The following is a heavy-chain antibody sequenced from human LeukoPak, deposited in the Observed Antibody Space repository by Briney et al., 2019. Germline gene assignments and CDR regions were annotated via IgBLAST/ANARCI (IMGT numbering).Heavy chain of an antibody. D-gene: IGHD3-16*01. V-gene: IGHV3-23*01. CDR3: AKTPLIWGFAYWYFDL. CDR1: GFTFSSYA. CDR2: ISGSGGST. J-gene: IGHJ2*01. Sequence: GGSLRLSCAASGFTFSSYAMSWVRQAPGKGVEWVSDISGSGGSTYYADSVKGRFTISTDNSKNTLYLQMNSLRAEDTAVYYCAKTPLIWGFAYWYFDLWGRGTLVTVSS.